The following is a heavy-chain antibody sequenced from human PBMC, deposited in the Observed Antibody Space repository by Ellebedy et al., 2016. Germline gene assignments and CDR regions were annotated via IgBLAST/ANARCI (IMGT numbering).Heavy chain of an antibody. D-gene: IGHD6-19*01. CDR2: INSNGGST. J-gene: IGHJ4*02. CDR3: ARGASSGWDFDY. V-gene: IGHV3-64*04. CDR1: GFTFSNYA. Sequence: GGSLRLSCSASGFTFSNYAMHWVRQAPGKGLEYVSAINSNGGSTYYADSVKGRFTISRDNSKNTLYLQMNSLRAEDTAVYYCARGASSGWDFDYWGQGTLVTVSS.